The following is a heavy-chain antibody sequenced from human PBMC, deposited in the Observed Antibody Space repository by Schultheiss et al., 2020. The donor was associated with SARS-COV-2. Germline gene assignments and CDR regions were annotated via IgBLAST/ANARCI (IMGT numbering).Heavy chain of an antibody. V-gene: IGHV3-74*01. Sequence: GGSLRLSCAASGFTFSRFGMHWVRQAPGKGLVWVSRINSDGSSTSYADSVKGRFTISRDNSKNTLYLQMNSLRAEDTAVYYCANGAARPGHYYYGMDVWGQGTTVTVSS. CDR3: ANGAARPGHYYYGMDV. J-gene: IGHJ6*02. CDR1: GFTFSRFG. D-gene: IGHD6-6*01. CDR2: INSDGSST.